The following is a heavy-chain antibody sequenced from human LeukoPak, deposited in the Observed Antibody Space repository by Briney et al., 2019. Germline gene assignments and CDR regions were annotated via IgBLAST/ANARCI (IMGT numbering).Heavy chain of an antibody. D-gene: IGHD3-3*01. CDR3: ASRGFWSGYSPRYFQH. V-gene: IGHV4-34*01. J-gene: IGHJ1*01. Sequence: SETLSLTCAVYRGSFSGYYWSWIRQPPGKGLEWIGEINHSGSTNYNPSLRSRVTISVDTSKNQFSLKLSSVTAADTAVYYCASRGFWSGYSPRYFQHWGQGTLVTVSS. CDR1: RGSFSGYY. CDR2: INHSGST.